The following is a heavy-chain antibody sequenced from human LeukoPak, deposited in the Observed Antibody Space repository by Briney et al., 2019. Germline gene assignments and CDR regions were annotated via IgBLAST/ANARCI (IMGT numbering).Heavy chain of an antibody. CDR2: INPNSGGT. Sequence: GASVKVSCKASGYTFTDYSLHWVRQAPGQGLEWMGWINPNSGGTNHAQKFQGRVTVTRDTSISTAFMELTRLTSDDTAVYYCARCDGSGSTYAMDVWGQGTTVTVSS. V-gene: IGHV1-2*02. CDR1: GYTFTDYS. J-gene: IGHJ6*02. D-gene: IGHD3-10*01. CDR3: ARCDGSGSTYAMDV.